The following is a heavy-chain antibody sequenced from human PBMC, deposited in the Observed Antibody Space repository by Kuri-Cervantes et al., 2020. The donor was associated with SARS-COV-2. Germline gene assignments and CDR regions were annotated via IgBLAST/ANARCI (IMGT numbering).Heavy chain of an antibody. Sequence: SETLSLTCTVSGGSISSYYWSWIRQPPGKGLEWVGYIYYSGSTNYNPSLKSRVTISVDTSKNQFSLKLTSVTAADTAVYYCARGSNAPYYYYYYMDVWGKGTTVTVSS. J-gene: IGHJ6*03. CDR2: IYYSGST. V-gene: IGHV4-59*01. CDR1: GGSISSYY. CDR3: ARGSNAPYYYYYYMDV.